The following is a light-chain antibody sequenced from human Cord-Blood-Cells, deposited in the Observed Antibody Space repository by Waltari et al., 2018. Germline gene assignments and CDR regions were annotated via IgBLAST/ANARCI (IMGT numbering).Light chain of an antibody. V-gene: IGLV2-14*01. CDR3: SSYTSSSTRV. Sequence: QSALTPPASVSGSPGQPITLPCTGTSSVVGGYNYVPCYQQHPGKAPKLMIYEVSNRPSGVSNRFSGSKSGNTASLTISGLQAEDEADYYCSSYTSSSTRVFGTGTKVTVL. CDR1: SSVVGGYNY. J-gene: IGLJ1*01. CDR2: EVS.